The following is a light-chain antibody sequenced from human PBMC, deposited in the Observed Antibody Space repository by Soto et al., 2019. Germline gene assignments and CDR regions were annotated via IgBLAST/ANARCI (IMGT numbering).Light chain of an antibody. CDR3: CSYAGSYTYV. CDR2: DVS. V-gene: IGLV2-11*01. Sequence: QAVVTQPRSVSGSPGQSVTISCTGTSSDVGGYNYVSWYQQHPGKAPKLMIYDVSKRPSGVPDRFSGSKSGNTASLAISGLQAEDGADYYCCSYAGSYTYVFGTGTKLTVL. CDR1: SSDVGGYNY. J-gene: IGLJ1*01.